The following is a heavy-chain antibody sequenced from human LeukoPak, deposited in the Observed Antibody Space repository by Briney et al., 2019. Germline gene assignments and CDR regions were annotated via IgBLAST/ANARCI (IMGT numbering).Heavy chain of an antibody. Sequence: GGSLRLSCAASGFTFSSYGMHWVRQAPGKGLEWVAFIQYGGSNKYYADSVKGRFTISRDNSKNTLYLQMNSLRAEDTAVYYCAKGRNSAQYWFFDLWGRGTLVTVSS. CDR3: AKGRNSAQYWFFDL. CDR2: IQYGGSNK. V-gene: IGHV3-30*02. CDR1: GFTFSSYG. J-gene: IGHJ2*01. D-gene: IGHD4-23*01.